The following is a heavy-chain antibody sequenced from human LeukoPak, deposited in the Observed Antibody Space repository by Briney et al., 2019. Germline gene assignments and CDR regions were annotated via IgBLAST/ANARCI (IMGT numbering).Heavy chain of an antibody. V-gene: IGHV4-59*01. D-gene: IGHD3-3*01. Sequence: EASETLSLTCSVPGGSISTYYWSWIRQPPGKGLEWIGYIYYSGSTNYNPSLKSRVTISVETSKNQFSLKLNSVTAADTAVYYCARGFDFWSGSPFDYWGQGTLVTVSS. CDR2: IYYSGST. CDR1: GGSISTYY. J-gene: IGHJ4*02. CDR3: ARGFDFWSGSPFDY.